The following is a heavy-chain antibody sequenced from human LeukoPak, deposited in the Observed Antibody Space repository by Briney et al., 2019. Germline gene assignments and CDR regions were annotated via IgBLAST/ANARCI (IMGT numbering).Heavy chain of an antibody. D-gene: IGHD6-6*01. Sequence: KPSETLSLTCTVSGGSISSSSYYWGWIRQPPGKGLEWIGSIYYSGSTYYNPSLKSRVTISVDTSKNQFSLKLSSVTVADTAVYYCARIEYSSSCDYWGQGTLVTVSS. V-gene: IGHV4-39*07. CDR2: IYYSGST. CDR3: ARIEYSSSCDY. J-gene: IGHJ4*02. CDR1: GGSISSSSYY.